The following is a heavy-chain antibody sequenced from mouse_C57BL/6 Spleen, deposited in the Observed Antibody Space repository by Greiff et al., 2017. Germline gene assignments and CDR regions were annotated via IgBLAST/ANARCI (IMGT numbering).Heavy chain of an antibody. CDR2: IYPGNSDT. J-gene: IGHJ2*01. D-gene: IGHD2-4*01. Sequence: VQLQQSGTVLARPGASVKMSCKTSGYTFTSYWMHWVKQRPGQGLEWRGAIYPGNSDTSYNQKFKGKAKLTAVTSASTAYMELSSLTNEDSAVYYCTRSGLRRGLYYFDYWGQGTTLTVSS. CDR3: TRSGLRRGLYYFDY. CDR1: GYTFTSYW. V-gene: IGHV1-5*01.